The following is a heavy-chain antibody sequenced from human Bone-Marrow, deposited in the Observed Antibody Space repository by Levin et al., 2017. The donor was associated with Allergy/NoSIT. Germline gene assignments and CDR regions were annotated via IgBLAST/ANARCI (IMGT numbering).Heavy chain of an antibody. CDR3: ARGGASSKWLDY. CDR1: GGSISNNF. J-gene: IGHJ4*02. CDR2: ISDSGTT. Sequence: ASETLSLTCTVSGGSISNNFWSWVRQVPGKGLEWIAYISDSGTTNYNSSLKSRVTISVDTSNNQFSLRLTSVTPADTAVYYCARGGASSKWLDYWGQGTLVTVSS. D-gene: IGHD5-12*01. V-gene: IGHV4-59*01.